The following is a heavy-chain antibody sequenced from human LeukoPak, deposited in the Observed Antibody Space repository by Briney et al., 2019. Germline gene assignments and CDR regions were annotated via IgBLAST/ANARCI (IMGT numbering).Heavy chain of an antibody. CDR1: GFTFSSYS. CDR2: ISGDGGST. V-gene: IGHV3-43*02. J-gene: IGHJ4*02. Sequence: PGGSLRLSCAASGFTFSSYSMNWVRQAPGKGLEWVSLISGDGGSTYYADSVKGRFTISRDNSKNSLYLQMNSLRTEDTALYYCAKDQAPYYYDSSGYSHWGQGTLVTVSS. CDR3: AKDQAPYYYDSSGYSH. D-gene: IGHD3-22*01.